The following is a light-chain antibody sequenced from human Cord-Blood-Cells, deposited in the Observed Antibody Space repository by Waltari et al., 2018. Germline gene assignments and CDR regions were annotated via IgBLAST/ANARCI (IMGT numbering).Light chain of an antibody. Sequence: QSALTQPRSVSGSPGQSVTISCTGTSSDVGGYNYVSWYQQHPGQAPKLILYDVSKRPSGVPDRFSGSKAGTTASLTISGLQAEDEADYYCCSYAGSYTWVFGGGTKLTVL. CDR2: DVS. J-gene: IGLJ3*02. CDR1: SSDVGGYNY. CDR3: CSYAGSYTWV. V-gene: IGLV2-11*01.